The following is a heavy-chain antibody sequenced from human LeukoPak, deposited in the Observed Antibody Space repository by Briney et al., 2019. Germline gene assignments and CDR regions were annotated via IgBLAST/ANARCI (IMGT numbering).Heavy chain of an antibody. D-gene: IGHD3-3*01. CDR3: ARLSPIWSGYFWPRIYFDY. CDR1: GGSFSGDY. J-gene: IGHJ4*02. CDR2: INHSGNT. Sequence: SETLSLTCAVYGGSFSGDYWSWIRQPPGKGLEWIGEINHSGNTNYNPSLKSRVTISVDPSKNQFSLKLSSVTAADTAEYYCARLSPIWSGYFWPRIYFDYWGQGTLVTVSS. V-gene: IGHV4-34*01.